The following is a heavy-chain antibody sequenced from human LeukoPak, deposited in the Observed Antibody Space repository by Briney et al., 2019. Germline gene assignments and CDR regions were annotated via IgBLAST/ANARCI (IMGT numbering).Heavy chain of an antibody. CDR2: IYTSGST. V-gene: IGHV4-4*09. Sequence: SETLSLTCTVSGSISSYYWSWIRQPPGKGLEWIGYIYTSGSTNYNPSLKSRVTISVDTYKNQFPLDLSSVTAADTAVYYCARQKCTSTSCLTKNAFDIWGQGTMVTVSS. J-gene: IGHJ3*02. CDR1: GSISSYY. CDR3: ARQKCTSTSCLTKNAFDI. D-gene: IGHD2-2*01.